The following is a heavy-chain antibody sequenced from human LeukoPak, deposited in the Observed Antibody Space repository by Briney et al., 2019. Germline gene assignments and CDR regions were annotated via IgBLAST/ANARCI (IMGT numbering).Heavy chain of an antibody. V-gene: IGHV4-59*01. CDR1: GGSISSYY. CDR3: ARVGRERNFDY. J-gene: IGHJ4*02. CDR2: IYYSGST. Sequence: PSETLSLTCTVSGGSISSYYWSWIRQSPGKGLEWIGYIYYSGSTNYNPSLKSRVTISVDTSKNQFSLKLSSVTAADTAVYYCARVGRERNFDYWGQGTLVTVSS. D-gene: IGHD1-26*01.